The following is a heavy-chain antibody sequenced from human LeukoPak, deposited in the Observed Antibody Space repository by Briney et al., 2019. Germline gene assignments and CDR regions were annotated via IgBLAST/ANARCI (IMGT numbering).Heavy chain of an antibody. J-gene: IGHJ6*03. V-gene: IGHV1-2*02. CDR3: ASGAIFVRGVRYYYYMDV. Sequence: ASVKVSCKASGYTFTSYYMHWVRQAPGQGLEWMGWINPNSGGTNYAQKFQGRVTMTRDTSISTAYMELSRLRSDDTAVYYCASGAIFVRGVRYYYYMDVWGKGTTVTVSS. D-gene: IGHD3-10*01. CDR1: GYTFTSYY. CDR2: INPNSGGT.